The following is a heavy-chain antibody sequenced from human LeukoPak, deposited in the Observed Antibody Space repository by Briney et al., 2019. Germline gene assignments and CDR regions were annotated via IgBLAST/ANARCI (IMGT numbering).Heavy chain of an antibody. D-gene: IGHD2-2*01. CDR2: ISSSSSTI. Sequence: GGSLRLSCAASGFTFSSYSMNWVRQAPGKGLEWVSYISSSSSTIYYADSVKGRFTISRDSAKNSLYLQMNSLRDEDTAVYYCARGRVYCSGTSCYEDYWGQGTLVTVSS. V-gene: IGHV3-48*02. CDR3: ARGRVYCSGTSCYEDY. CDR1: GFTFSSYS. J-gene: IGHJ4*02.